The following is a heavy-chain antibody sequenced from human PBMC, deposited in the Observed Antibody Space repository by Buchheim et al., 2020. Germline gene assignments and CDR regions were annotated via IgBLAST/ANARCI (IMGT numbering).Heavy chain of an antibody. V-gene: IGHV1-46*01. CDR2: INPSGGST. CDR1: GYTFTSYY. Sequence: QVQLVQSGAEVKKPGASVKVSCKASGYTFTSYYMHWVRQAPGQGLEWMGIINPSGGSTSYAQKFQGRVTMTRDTSTSTGYMELSSLRSEDTAVYYCARDEGNTARPSRCSLDYWGQGTL. D-gene: IGHD6-6*01. CDR3: ARDEGNTARPSRCSLDY. J-gene: IGHJ4*02.